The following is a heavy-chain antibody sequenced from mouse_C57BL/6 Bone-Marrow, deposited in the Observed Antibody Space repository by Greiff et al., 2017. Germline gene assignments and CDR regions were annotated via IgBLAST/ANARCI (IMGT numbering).Heavy chain of an antibody. CDR1: GFSFNTYA. D-gene: IGHD3-2*02. Sequence: EVQGVESGGGLVQPKGSLKLSCAASGFSFNTYAMNWVRQAPGKGLEWVARIRSKSNNYATYYADSVKDRFTISRDDSESMLYLQMNNLKTEDTAMYYCVREDSSGYPHYYAMDYWGQGTSVTVSS. CDR3: VREDSSGYPHYYAMDY. J-gene: IGHJ4*01. V-gene: IGHV10-1*01. CDR2: IRSKSNNYAT.